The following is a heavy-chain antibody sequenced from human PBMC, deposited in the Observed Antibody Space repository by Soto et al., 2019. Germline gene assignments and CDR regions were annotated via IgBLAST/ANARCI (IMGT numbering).Heavy chain of an antibody. V-gene: IGHV4-39*01. J-gene: IGHJ4*02. D-gene: IGHD4-17*01. CDR1: GGSISSSSYY. CDR3: AFIDGDYEDFDY. Sequence: SETLSLTCTVSGGSISSSSYYWGWIRQPPGKGLEWIGSIYYSGSTYYNPSLKSQVTISVDTSKNQFSLKLSSVTAADTAVYYCAFIDGDYEDFDYWGQGTLVTVS. CDR2: IYYSGST.